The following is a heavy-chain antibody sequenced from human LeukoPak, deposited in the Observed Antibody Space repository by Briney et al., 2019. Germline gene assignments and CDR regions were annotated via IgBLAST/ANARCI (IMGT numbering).Heavy chain of an antibody. CDR2: INHSGST. CDR1: GGSFSGYY. V-gene: IGHV4-34*01. CDR3: AKPGGFFLYYMDV. D-gene: IGHD1-14*01. Sequence: PSETLSLTCAVYGGSFSGYYWSWIRQPPGKGLEWIGEINHSGSTNYNPSLKSRVTISVDTSKNQFSLKLSSVTAADTGVYYCAKPGGFFLYYMDVWGKGTTVTVSS. J-gene: IGHJ6*03.